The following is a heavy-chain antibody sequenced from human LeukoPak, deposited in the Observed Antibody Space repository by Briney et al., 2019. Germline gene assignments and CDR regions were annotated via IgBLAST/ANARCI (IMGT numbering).Heavy chain of an antibody. CDR2: TNPNSGGT. Sequence: ASVKVSCKASGYTFTGYYMHWVRQAPGQGLEWMGWTNPNSGGTNYAQKFQGRVTMTRDTSISTAYMELSRLRSDDTAVYYCASSRFLPAAADPYYFDYWGQGTLVTVSS. CDR3: ASSRFLPAAADPYYFDY. J-gene: IGHJ4*02. V-gene: IGHV1-2*02. CDR1: GYTFTGYY. D-gene: IGHD6-13*01.